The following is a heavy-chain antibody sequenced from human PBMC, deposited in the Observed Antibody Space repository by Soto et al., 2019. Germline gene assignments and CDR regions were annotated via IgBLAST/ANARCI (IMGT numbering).Heavy chain of an antibody. V-gene: IGHV3-74*01. CDR2: INSDGSST. CDR3: ARAPAGQYPPPPFDY. J-gene: IGHJ4*02. Sequence: EVQLVESGGGLVQPGGSLRLSCAASGFTFSSYWMHWVRQAPGKGLVWVSRINSDGSSTSYADSVKGRFTISRDNAKNTRYLQMTGLRAEDTAVYYCARAPAGQYPPPPFDYWGQGTLVTVSS. CDR1: GFTFSSYW. D-gene: IGHD2-2*01.